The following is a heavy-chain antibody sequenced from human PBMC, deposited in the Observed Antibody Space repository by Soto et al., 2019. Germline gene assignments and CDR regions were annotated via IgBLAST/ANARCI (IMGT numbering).Heavy chain of an antibody. CDR3: ARITVAQNEYLGY. CDR1: GFTFSGHR. V-gene: IGHV3-7*01. CDR2: IDRDGSGK. J-gene: IGHJ4*02. D-gene: IGHD4-17*01. Sequence: EVQLVESGGGLVQPGGSLRLACAASGFTFSGHRMTWVRQAPGKGLEWVANIDRDGSGKYYVDSVRGRFTFSRDNAENSLYLQMSSLRDEDTALYYCARITVAQNEYLGYWGQGARVTVSS.